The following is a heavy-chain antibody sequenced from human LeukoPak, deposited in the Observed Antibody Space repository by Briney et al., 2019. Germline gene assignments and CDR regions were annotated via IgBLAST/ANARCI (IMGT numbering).Heavy chain of an antibody. CDR1: GGAISSYY. CDR3: ATIINITMIDNYYMDV. CDR2: IYYSGST. D-gene: IGHD3-22*01. V-gene: IGHV4-59*01. J-gene: IGHJ6*03. Sequence: SETLSLTCTVSGGAISSYYWSWIRQPPGKGLEWIGYIYYSGSTTYNPSLKSRVTMSVDTSKNQFSLKLSSVTAADTAVYYCATIINITMIDNYYMDVWGKGTTVTVSS.